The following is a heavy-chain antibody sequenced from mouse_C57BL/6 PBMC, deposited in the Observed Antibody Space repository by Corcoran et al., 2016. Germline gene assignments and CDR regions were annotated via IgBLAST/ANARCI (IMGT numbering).Heavy chain of an antibody. V-gene: IGHV1-26*01. CDR1: GYTFTDYY. Sequence: EVQLQQSGPELVKPGASVKISCKASGYTFTDYYMNWVKQSHGKSLEWIGDINPNNGGTSYNQKFKGKATLTVDKSSSTAYMELRSLTSEDSAVYYCARGGGCGSLDVWGTGTTVTVSS. J-gene: IGHJ1*03. CDR2: INPNNGGT. D-gene: IGHD3-3*01. CDR3: ARGGGCGSLDV.